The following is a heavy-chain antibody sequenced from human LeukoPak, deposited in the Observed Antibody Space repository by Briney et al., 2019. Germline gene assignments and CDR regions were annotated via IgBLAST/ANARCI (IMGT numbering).Heavy chain of an antibody. CDR3: ARDPRPTYYYYYAMDV. D-gene: IGHD4-11*01. CDR2: IIPIFGTA. Sequence: SVKVSCKASGGTFSSYAISWVRQAPGQGLEWMGGIIPIFGTANYAQKFQGRVTITRDTSASTTYMELSSLSSEDTAVYYCARDPRPTYYYYYAMDVWGQGTTVTVSS. J-gene: IGHJ6*02. V-gene: IGHV1-69*05. CDR1: GGTFSSYA.